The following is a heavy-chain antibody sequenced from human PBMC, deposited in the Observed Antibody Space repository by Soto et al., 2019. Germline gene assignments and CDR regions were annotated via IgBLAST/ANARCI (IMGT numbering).Heavy chain of an antibody. D-gene: IGHD1-7*01. CDR3: ARHKEWARLELPRAFDI. CDR2: IDPSDSYT. J-gene: IGHJ3*02. V-gene: IGHV5-10-1*01. Sequence: PGESLKISCKGSGYSFTSYWISWVRQMPGKGLEWMGRIDPSDSYTNYSPSFQGHVTISADKSIGTAYLQWSSLKASDTAMYYCARHKEWARLELPRAFDIWGQGTMVTVSS. CDR1: GYSFTSYW.